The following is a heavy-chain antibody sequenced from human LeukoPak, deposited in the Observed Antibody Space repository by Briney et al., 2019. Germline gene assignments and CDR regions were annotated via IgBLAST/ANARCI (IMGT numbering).Heavy chain of an antibody. J-gene: IGHJ4*02. Sequence: PSETLSLTCTVSGGSISSYYWSWIRQPPGKGLECIGYNYYSGTANYSPSLKSRVTLSVDTSKNQFSLKLSSVTAADTAVYYCARGASGSYLASFDYWGQGTLVTVSS. D-gene: IGHD1-26*01. CDR2: NYYSGTA. CDR1: GGSISSYY. CDR3: ARGASGSYLASFDY. V-gene: IGHV4-59*08.